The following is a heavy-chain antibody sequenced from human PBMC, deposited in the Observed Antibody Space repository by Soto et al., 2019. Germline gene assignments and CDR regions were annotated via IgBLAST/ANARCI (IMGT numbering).Heavy chain of an antibody. CDR1: GYIFVNYG. Sequence: QVQLVQSGDEVRKPGSSVKVSCKASGYIFVNYGIAWVRQAPGQGLEWMGWSSPYSGNTHYASKVHGRLTMTTDTSTGTAYMDLASPTSGDTAVYYCAMSDNSVTPAPQYVWAQGSTVTFSS. CDR2: SSPYSGNT. D-gene: IGHD3-16*02. J-gene: IGHJ6*02. V-gene: IGHV1-18*01. CDR3: AMSDNSVTPAPQYV.